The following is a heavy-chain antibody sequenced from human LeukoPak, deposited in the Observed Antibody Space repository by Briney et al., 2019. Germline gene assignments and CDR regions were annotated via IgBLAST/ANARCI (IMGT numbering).Heavy chain of an antibody. Sequence: ASVKVSCKASGYTFTSYDINWVRQATGQGLEWMGWMNPNSGNTGYAQKFQGRVTMTRNTSISTAYMELSILRPEDTAVYYCARGVVATMVDYWGQGTLVTVSS. CDR1: GYTFTSYD. CDR2: MNPNSGNT. D-gene: IGHD5-12*01. V-gene: IGHV1-8*01. CDR3: ARGVVATMVDY. J-gene: IGHJ4*02.